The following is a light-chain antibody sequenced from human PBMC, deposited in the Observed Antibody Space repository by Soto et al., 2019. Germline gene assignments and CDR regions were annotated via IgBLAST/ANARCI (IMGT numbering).Light chain of an antibody. V-gene: IGKV1-33*01. Sequence: DIHMTQSPSSLSASVGDRVTITCQASQAISNSLNWYKQKSGRAPKLLIYDVSYLETGVPSRFSGRRSGTNFIFTISSLQPEDIATYYCQQYDDFPYTFGQGTKLEIK. CDR1: QAISNS. J-gene: IGKJ2*01. CDR2: DVS. CDR3: QQYDDFPYT.